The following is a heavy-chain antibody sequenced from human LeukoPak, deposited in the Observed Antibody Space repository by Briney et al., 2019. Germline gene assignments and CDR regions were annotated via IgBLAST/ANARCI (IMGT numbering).Heavy chain of an antibody. J-gene: IGHJ4*02. CDR2: IYYSGST. CDR1: GGSISSYY. V-gene: IGHV4-59*01. Sequence: SETLSLTCTVSGGSISSYYWSWIRQPPGKGLEWIGYIYYSGSTNYNPSLRSRVTISVDTSKNQFSLKLSSVTAADTAVYYCARDRGGYTYSHDYWGQGTLVTVSS. D-gene: IGHD5-18*01. CDR3: ARDRGGYTYSHDY.